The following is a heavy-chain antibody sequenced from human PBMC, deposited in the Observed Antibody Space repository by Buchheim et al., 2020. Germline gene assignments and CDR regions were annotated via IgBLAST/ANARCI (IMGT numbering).Heavy chain of an antibody. D-gene: IGHD1-26*01. CDR3: ARDHPYSGSGTGFDP. V-gene: IGHV3-48*01. J-gene: IGHJ5*02. CDR2: ISSSGRTK. Sequence: VQLVESGGGVVQPGRSLRLSCAASGFTFSSNGLHWVRQAPGKGLEWVSYISSSGRTKYHADSVEGRFTISRDNAKNSLYLQMNSLRAEDTAVYYCARDHPYSGSGTGFDPWGQGT. CDR1: GFTFSSNG.